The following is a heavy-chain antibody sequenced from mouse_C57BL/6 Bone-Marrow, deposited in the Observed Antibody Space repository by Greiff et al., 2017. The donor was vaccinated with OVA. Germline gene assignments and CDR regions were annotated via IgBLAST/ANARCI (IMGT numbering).Heavy chain of an antibody. V-gene: IGHV5-4*01. Sequence: EVQLVESGGGLVKPGGSLKLSCAASGFTFSSYAMSWVRQTPEKRLEWVATISDGGSYTYYPDNVKGRFTISRDNAKNNLYLQMSHLKSEDTAMYYCAREIYYGSSLYYYAMDYWGQGTSVTVSS. D-gene: IGHD1-1*01. CDR2: ISDGGSYT. J-gene: IGHJ4*01. CDR3: AREIYYGSSLYYYAMDY. CDR1: GFTFSSYA.